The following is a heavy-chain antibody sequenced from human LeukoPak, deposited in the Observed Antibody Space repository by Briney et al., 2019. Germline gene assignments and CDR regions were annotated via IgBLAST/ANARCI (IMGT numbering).Heavy chain of an antibody. CDR2: INHSGST. J-gene: IGHJ4*02. CDR1: GGSFSGYY. Sequence: PSETLSLTCAVYGGSFSGYYWSWIRQPPGKGLEWIGEINHSGSTNYNPSLKSRVTISVDTSKNQFSLKLSSVTAADTAVYYCARFFSSWIPFDYWGQGTLVTVSS. V-gene: IGHV4-34*01. D-gene: IGHD6-13*01. CDR3: ARFFSSWIPFDY.